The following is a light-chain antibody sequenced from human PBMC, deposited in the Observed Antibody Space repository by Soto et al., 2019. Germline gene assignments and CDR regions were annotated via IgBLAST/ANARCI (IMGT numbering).Light chain of an antibody. J-gene: IGKJ1*01. V-gene: IGKV3-15*01. CDR3: HQYNNWPWT. CDR2: AAS. Sequence: MTQSPSSLSASVGERVTITCRASQGISSHLAWYQQKPGQAPRLLIYAASTRATGIPVRFSGSGSETEFTLTIRSLQSEDSALYYCHQYNNWPWTFGQGSMVDIK. CDR1: QGISSH.